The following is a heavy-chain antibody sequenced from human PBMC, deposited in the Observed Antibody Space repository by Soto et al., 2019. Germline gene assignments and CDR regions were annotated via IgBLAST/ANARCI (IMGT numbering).Heavy chain of an antibody. Sequence: QLVESGGRGVQPGRSLRLSCEASEFTFSSYAMHWVRQDPGRGLEWVALISFDGANEYYADSVKGRFIISRDNSKSMVYLQMNSLRPDDTAIYYCARPIPRWSYHYGMDVWGQGTTVTVSS. CDR1: EFTFSSYA. CDR2: ISFDGANE. J-gene: IGHJ6*02. V-gene: IGHV3-30-3*01. D-gene: IGHD2-15*01. CDR3: ARPIPRWSYHYGMDV.